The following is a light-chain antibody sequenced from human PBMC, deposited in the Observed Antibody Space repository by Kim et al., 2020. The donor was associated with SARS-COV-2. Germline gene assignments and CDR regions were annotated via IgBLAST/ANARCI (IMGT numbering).Light chain of an antibody. J-gene: IGKJ5*01. CDR2: GVS. CDR3: QQYNNMPPIT. CDR1: QSVNSF. V-gene: IGKV3-15*01. Sequence: EIVMTQSPDTLSVSPGERATLSCRASQSVNSFLAWYQQKPGQAPRLLLYGVSTRATGIPARFSGSGSGTDFTLTISSLQSEDFAVYYCQQYNNMPPITFGQGTRLEIK.